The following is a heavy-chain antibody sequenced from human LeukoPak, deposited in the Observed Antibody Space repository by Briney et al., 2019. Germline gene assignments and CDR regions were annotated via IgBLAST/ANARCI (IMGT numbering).Heavy chain of an antibody. Sequence: EASVKVSCKASGYSFTGFYIHWVRQAPGQGLEWMAWINPQSGATNYAQKFKGRITTTRDMSITTAYMEVTTLRSDDTAVYYYARGGDDSGLYFAYWGQGTLVTVSS. V-gene: IGHV1-2*02. CDR3: ARGGDDSGLYFAY. CDR2: INPQSGAT. D-gene: IGHD3-22*01. J-gene: IGHJ4*02. CDR1: GYSFTGFY.